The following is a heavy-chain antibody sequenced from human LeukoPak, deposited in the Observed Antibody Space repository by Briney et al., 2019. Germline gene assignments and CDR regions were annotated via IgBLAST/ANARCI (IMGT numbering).Heavy chain of an antibody. CDR1: GASISSYY. CDR3: ARQGPYGDPYYYYNMDV. D-gene: IGHD4-17*01. Sequence: PSETLSLTCTVSGASISSYYWSWIRQPPGKGLEWIGYIYYSGSTNYNPSLKSRVTISVDTSKNQFSLKLSSVAAADTAVYYCARQGPYGDPYYYYNMDVWGQGTTVTVPS. J-gene: IGHJ6*02. V-gene: IGHV4-59*08. CDR2: IYYSGST.